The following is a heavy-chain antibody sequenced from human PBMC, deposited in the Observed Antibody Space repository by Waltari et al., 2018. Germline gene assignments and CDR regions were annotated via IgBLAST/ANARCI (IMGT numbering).Heavy chain of an antibody. CDR1: GFTFTSSA. CDR2: IVAGSGNT. J-gene: IGHJ6*02. V-gene: IGHV1-58*01. CDR3: AADAGYYGSGSYPYGMDV. Sequence: QMQLVQSGPEVKKPGTSVKVSCKASGFTFTSSAVQWVRQARGHRLEWIGWIVAGSGNTNYAQKFQERVTITRDMSTSTAYMELSSLRSEDTAVYYCAADAGYYGSGSYPYGMDVWGQGTTVTVSS. D-gene: IGHD3-10*01.